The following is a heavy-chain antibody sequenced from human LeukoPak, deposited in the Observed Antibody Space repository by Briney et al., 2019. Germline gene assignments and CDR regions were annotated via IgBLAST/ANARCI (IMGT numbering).Heavy chain of an antibody. J-gene: IGHJ2*01. D-gene: IGHD3/OR15-3a*01. V-gene: IGHV3-23*01. Sequence: PGGSLRLSCVTSGFSFSTYNMNWVRQAPGKGLEWVSSISGSGGRIYYADSVKGRFIISRDNSKNTLYLQMNSLRAEDTAVYYCAKDWTGTKPFDLWGRGTLVTVSS. CDR1: GFSFSTYN. CDR2: ISGSGGRI. CDR3: AKDWTGTKPFDL.